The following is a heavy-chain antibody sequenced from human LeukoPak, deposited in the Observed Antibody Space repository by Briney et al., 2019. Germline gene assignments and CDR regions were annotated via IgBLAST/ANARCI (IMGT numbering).Heavy chain of an antibody. CDR1: GGSISSYY. CDR3: ARSPVSYSSGWYPIDY. V-gene: IGHV4-59*08. Sequence: SETLSLTCTVSGGSISSYYWSWIRQPPGKGLEWIGYIYYSGSTNYNPSLKSRVTISVDTSKNQFSLKLSSVTAADTAVYYCARSPVSYSSGWYPIDYWGQGTLVTVSS. CDR2: IYYSGST. D-gene: IGHD6-19*01. J-gene: IGHJ4*02.